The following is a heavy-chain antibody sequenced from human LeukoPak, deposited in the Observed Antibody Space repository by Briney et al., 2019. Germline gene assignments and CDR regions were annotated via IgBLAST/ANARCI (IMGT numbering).Heavy chain of an antibody. CDR2: IYYSGST. CDR3: ARSPRRFGTDY. Sequence: PSETLSLTCAVYGGSFSGYYWSWIRQPPGKGLEWIGYIYYSGSTNYNPSLKSRVTISVDTSKNQFSLKLSSVTAADTAVYYCARSPRRFGTDYWGQGTLVTVSS. CDR1: GGSFSGYY. J-gene: IGHJ4*02. D-gene: IGHD3-10*01. V-gene: IGHV4-59*01.